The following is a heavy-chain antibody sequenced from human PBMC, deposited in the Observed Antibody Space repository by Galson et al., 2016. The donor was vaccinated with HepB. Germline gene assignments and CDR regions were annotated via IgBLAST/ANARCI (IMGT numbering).Heavy chain of an antibody. D-gene: IGHD2-8*01. CDR1: GYTFTRHG. V-gene: IGHV1-18*01. Sequence: SVKVSCKASGYTFTRHGINWLRQAPGQGLEWMGWISGYNGNTNYAQKIQGRVTMTTDTSQNTIYMELRSLTSDNTAVYYFARDDGRNEYCTNAECYTNWFDSWGQGTLVTVSS. CDR3: ARDDGRNEYCTNAECYTNWFDS. CDR2: ISGYNGNT. J-gene: IGHJ5*01.